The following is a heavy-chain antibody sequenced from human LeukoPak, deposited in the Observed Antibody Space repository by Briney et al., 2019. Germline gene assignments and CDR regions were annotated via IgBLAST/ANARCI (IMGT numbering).Heavy chain of an antibody. J-gene: IGHJ4*02. V-gene: IGHV1-8*01. D-gene: IGHD4-23*01. Sequence: GASVKVSCKASGYTFTSYDINGVRQATGQGLEWMGWMNPNSGNTGYAQKFHGRVTITRNTAISTAYMELSSLRSEDTAVYYCARGRRNYGGNALYYFDYWGQGTLVTVSS. CDR1: GYTFTSYD. CDR3: ARGRRNYGGNALYYFDY. CDR2: MNPNSGNT.